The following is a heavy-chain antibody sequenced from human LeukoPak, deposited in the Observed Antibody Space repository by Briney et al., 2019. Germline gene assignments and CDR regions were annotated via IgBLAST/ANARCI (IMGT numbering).Heavy chain of an antibody. D-gene: IGHD6-19*01. CDR3: AGATQWLVGNFDY. CDR1: GGSISSYY. J-gene: IGHJ4*02. Sequence: SETLSLTCTVSGGSISSYYWSWIRQPPGKGLEWIGYIYYSGSTNYNPSLKSRVTISVDTSKNQFSLKLSSVTAADTAVYYCAGATQWLVGNFDYWGQGTLVTVSS. V-gene: IGHV4-59*01. CDR2: IYYSGST.